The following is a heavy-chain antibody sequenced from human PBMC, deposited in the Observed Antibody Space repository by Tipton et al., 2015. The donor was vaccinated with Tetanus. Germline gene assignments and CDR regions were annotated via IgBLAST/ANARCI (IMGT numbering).Heavy chain of an antibody. CDR1: GGSIASQY. V-gene: IGHV4-4*07. Sequence: LRLSCTVSGGSIASQYWSWIRQPAGKGLEWIGHTYIRGTTTYNPSLKSRVTISVDTSENQMSLRLTSVTAADTAVYYCARDRGDTGTVNWFDPWGQGTLVTVSS. CDR2: TYIRGTT. D-gene: IGHD1-1*01. CDR3: ARDRGDTGTVNWFDP. J-gene: IGHJ5*02.